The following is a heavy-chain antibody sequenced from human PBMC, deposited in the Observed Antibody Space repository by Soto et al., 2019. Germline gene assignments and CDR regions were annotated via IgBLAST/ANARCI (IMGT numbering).Heavy chain of an antibody. V-gene: IGHV2-5*02. D-gene: IGHD5-12*01. CDR1: GFSLRTSGVG. Sequence: QITLKESVPTLVKPTQTLTVTCTFSGFSLRTSGVGVGWIRQSPGQALEWLGVIYWDDEKRYSPSLKSRLTLSRDTAKNQVALTVANMDPLDTGTYSCARVFLDVLATLDSWGQGTPVIVSS. J-gene: IGHJ4*02. CDR3: ARVFLDVLATLDS. CDR2: IYWDDEK.